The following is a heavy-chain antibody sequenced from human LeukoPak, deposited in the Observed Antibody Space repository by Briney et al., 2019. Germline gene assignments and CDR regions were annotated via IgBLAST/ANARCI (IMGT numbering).Heavy chain of an antibody. Sequence: SETLSLTCAVYGGSFSGYYWSWIRQPPGKGLEWIGEIDHSGSTNYNPSLKSRVTISVDTSKNQFSLKLSSVTAADTAVYYCARGEGKYFDYWGQGTLVTVSS. CDR2: IDHSGST. V-gene: IGHV4-34*01. CDR3: ARGEGKYFDY. CDR1: GGSFSGYY. J-gene: IGHJ4*02.